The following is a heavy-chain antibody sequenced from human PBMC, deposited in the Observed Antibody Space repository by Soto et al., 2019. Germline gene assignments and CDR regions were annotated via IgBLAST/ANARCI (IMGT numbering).Heavy chain of an antibody. Sequence: GGSLRLSCAASGFTFGSYGMHWVRQAPGKGLEWVAVISYDGSNKYYADSVKGRFTISRDNSKNTLYLQMNSLRAEDTAVYYCARRTLAVVATQADAFDIWGQGTMVTVSS. D-gene: IGHD2-15*01. J-gene: IGHJ3*02. CDR3: ARRTLAVVATQADAFDI. V-gene: IGHV3-30*19. CDR2: ISYDGSNK. CDR1: GFTFGSYG.